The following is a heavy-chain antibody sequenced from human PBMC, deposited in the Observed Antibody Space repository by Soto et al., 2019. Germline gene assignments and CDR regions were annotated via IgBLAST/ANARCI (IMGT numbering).Heavy chain of an antibody. Sequence: GGSLRLSCAASGFTFSSYAMSWVRQAPGKGLEWVSAISGSGGSTYYADSVKGRFPISRDNSHNTLSLQMHSLRAEDTAVYYCAKDRVVGATLPDYWGQGTLVTVSS. V-gene: IGHV3-23*01. D-gene: IGHD1-26*01. CDR2: ISGSGGST. CDR1: GFTFSSYA. CDR3: AKDRVVGATLPDY. J-gene: IGHJ4*02.